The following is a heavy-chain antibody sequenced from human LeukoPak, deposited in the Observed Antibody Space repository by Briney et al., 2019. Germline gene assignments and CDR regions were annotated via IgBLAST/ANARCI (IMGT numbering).Heavy chain of an antibody. CDR1: GFTFSSYS. Sequence: GGSLRLSCAASGFTFSSYSMNWVRQAPGEGLEWVSSISSSSSYIYYADSVKGRFTISRDNAKNSLYLQMNSLRAEDTAVYYCAXVGYYYDSSGYYDYDYWGQGTLVTVSS. CDR3: AXVGYYYDSSGYYDYDY. V-gene: IGHV3-21*01. D-gene: IGHD3-22*01. CDR2: ISSSSSYI. J-gene: IGHJ4*02.